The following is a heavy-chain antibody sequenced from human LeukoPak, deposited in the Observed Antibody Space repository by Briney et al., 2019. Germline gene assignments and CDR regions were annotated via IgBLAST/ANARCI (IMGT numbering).Heavy chain of an antibody. CDR1: GFTFSSSG. J-gene: IGHJ4*02. CDR2: ISYDGSNK. Sequence: PGGSLRLSCAASGFTFSSSGMHWVRQAPGKGLEWVAVISYDGSNKYYGDSVKGRFTISRDNSKNTLYLQMNSLRAEDTAVYYCARGGQDYGDYFWYFDYWGQGTLVTVSS. D-gene: IGHD4-17*01. CDR3: ARGGQDYGDYFWYFDY. V-gene: IGHV3-30*03.